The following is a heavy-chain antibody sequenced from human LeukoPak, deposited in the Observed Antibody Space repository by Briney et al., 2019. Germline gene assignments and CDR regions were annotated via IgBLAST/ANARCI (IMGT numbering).Heavy chain of an antibody. Sequence: AGGSLRLSCAASGFTFSSYGRHWVRQAPGKGLEWVAFIRYDGSNKYYADSVKGRFTISRDNSKNTLYLQMNSLRAEDTAVYYCARDQPMATTGVSGALDYWGQGTLVTVSS. V-gene: IGHV3-30*02. J-gene: IGHJ4*02. D-gene: IGHD5-24*01. CDR1: GFTFSSYG. CDR2: IRYDGSNK. CDR3: ARDQPMATTGVSGALDY.